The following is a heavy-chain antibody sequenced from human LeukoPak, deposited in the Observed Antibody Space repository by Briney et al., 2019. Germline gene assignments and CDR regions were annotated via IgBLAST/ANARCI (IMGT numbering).Heavy chain of an antibody. Sequence: GGSLRLSCATSGFTVSSNYMSWVRQAPGKGLEWVAVIYSGGSTYYADSVKGRFTISRDNSKNTLYLQMNSLRAEDTAVYYCARGSRITIFGVVHYYMDVWGKGTTVTVSS. J-gene: IGHJ6*03. D-gene: IGHD3-3*01. CDR3: ARGSRITIFGVVHYYMDV. CDR2: IYSGGST. CDR1: GFTVSSNY. V-gene: IGHV3-66*02.